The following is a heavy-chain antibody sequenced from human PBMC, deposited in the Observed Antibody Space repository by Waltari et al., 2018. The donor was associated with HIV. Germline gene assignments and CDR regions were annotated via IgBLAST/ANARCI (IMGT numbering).Heavy chain of an antibody. J-gene: IGHJ3*02. CDR1: GFPFTNYA. CDR3: AKDKAAARAFDI. V-gene: IGHV3-23*01. Sequence: EVQLLASGGGLVQPGGSLRLSCVASGFPFTNYAMNWVRLAPGTGLEWVSAISGSGTKTYDADSVKGRFTISRDNSKNTVYLQMNSLRVEDTAIYYCAKDKAAARAFDIWGQGTMVTVSS. CDR2: ISGSGTKT. D-gene: IGHD6-13*01.